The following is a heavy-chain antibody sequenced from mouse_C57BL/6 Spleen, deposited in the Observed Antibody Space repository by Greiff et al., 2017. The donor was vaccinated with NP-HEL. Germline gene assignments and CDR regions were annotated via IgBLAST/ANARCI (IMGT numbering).Heavy chain of an antibody. CDR3: ARDENYYDD. CDR1: GYSITSGCY. D-gene: IGHD1-1*01. J-gene: IGHJ2*01. Sequence: EVHLEESGPGLVKPSQSLSLSCSVSGYSITSGCYWNWMRKFPGNKLEWRGILSYDGSTNYNASLKNRISITRDTSKNQFFLKLNSVATEDTATYYCARDENYYDDWGQATTLTVSS. V-gene: IGHV3-6*01. CDR2: LSYDGST.